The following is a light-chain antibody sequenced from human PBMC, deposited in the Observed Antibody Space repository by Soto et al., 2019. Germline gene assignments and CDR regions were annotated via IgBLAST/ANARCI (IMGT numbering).Light chain of an antibody. CDR1: SSDVGGYNY. J-gene: IGLJ1*01. CDR3: SSYTSSSLYV. V-gene: IGLV2-14*01. CDR2: DVS. Sequence: QSALTQPASVSGSPGQSITISCTGTSSDVGGYNYVSWYQQHPGKAPKLMIYDVSNRPSGVSNRFSGSKSGNTASLTISGLQAEDEADYYCSSYTSSSLYVFRTRTKLTVL.